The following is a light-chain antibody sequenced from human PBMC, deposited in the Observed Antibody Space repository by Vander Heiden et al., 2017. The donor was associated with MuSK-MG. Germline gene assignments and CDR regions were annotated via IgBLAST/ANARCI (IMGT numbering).Light chain of an antibody. J-gene: IGKJ5*01. CDR1: QSISSN. V-gene: IGKV1-39*01. Sequence: DIQLTQSPSSLSASVGDRVTITCRASQSISSNLNWYQQKPGKAPKLLIYAASSLESGVPSRFSGSGSGTDFTLTISSLQPEDFATYYCQQSYSTPPITFGQGTRLEMK. CDR3: QQSYSTPPIT. CDR2: AAS.